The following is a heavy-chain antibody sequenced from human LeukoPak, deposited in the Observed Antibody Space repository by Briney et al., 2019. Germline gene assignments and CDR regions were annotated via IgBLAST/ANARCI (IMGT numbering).Heavy chain of an antibody. V-gene: IGHV1-18*01. Sequence: ASVKVSCKASGYTFTTCGIAWVRQAPGQGLEWMGWISAHNGNTNYAQSLQGRVTMTTDTSTNTAYMELRSLRSDDTAVYYCARDGYFDLWGRGTLVTVSS. CDR1: GYTFTTCG. CDR3: ARDGYFDL. CDR2: ISAHNGNT. J-gene: IGHJ2*01.